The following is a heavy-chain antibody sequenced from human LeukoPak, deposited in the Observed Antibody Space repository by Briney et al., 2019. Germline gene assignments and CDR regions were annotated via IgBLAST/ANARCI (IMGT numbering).Heavy chain of an antibody. J-gene: IGHJ3*02. D-gene: IGHD6-13*01. Sequence: PGGSLRLFCAASGLTSSSFAISWVPQAPGKGLDWVSSISGGSENTYYADSVKGRFTISRDNSKNTLDLHLNSLTADDTAVYYCANMQLVKGVFDIWGQGPRVTVSS. CDR2: ISGGSENT. CDR3: ANMQLVKGVFDI. CDR1: GLTSSSFA. V-gene: IGHV3-23*01.